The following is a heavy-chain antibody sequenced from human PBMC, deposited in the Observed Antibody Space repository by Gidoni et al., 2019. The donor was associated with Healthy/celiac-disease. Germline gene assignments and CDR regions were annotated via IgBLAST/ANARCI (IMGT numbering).Heavy chain of an antibody. CDR2: IYYSGST. Sequence: QLQLQESGPGMVTPSGPLSLTCTGSGGPISSSSYSWGRIRQPPGKGLEWIGSIYYSGSTYYNPSLKSRVTISVDTAKNQFSLKLSSVTAADTDVYYCARVPNYYDSSGYLGGYFDYWGQGTLVTVSS. D-gene: IGHD3-22*01. J-gene: IGHJ4*02. V-gene: IGHV4-39*07. CDR1: GGPISSSSYS. CDR3: ARVPNYYDSSGYLGGYFDY.